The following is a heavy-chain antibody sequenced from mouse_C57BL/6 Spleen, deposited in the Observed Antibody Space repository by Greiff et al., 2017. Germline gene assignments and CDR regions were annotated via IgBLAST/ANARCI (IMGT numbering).Heavy chain of an antibody. J-gene: IGHJ4*01. D-gene: IGHD2-5*01. CDR3: ARGESNYGSNYAMDD. CDR2: IDPSDSDT. CDR1: GYTFTSYW. V-gene: IGHV1-52*01. Sequence: QVQLQQPGAELVRPGSSVKLSCKASGYTFTSYWMHWVKQRPIQGLEWIGKIDPSDSDTHYNQKFKDKAPLTVDKSSSPAYMQLSSLTSEDSAVYDCARGESNYGSNYAMDDWGQGTSVTVSS.